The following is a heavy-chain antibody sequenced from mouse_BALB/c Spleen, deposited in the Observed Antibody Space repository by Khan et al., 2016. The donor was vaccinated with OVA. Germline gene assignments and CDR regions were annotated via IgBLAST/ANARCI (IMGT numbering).Heavy chain of an antibody. V-gene: IGHV1S137*01. CDR1: GYTFTDFA. CDR3: GRWSGYYGFAY. CDR2: ISTYYGDA. Sequence: QVQLQQSGAELVRPGVSVKISCKGSGYTFTDFAMHWVKQSHAKSLEWIGVISTYYGDANYNQNFKGKATMTVNKSSSTAYMELARLTSEDSAIYYCGRWSGYYGFAYWGQGTLVTVSA. D-gene: IGHD2-3*01. J-gene: IGHJ3*01.